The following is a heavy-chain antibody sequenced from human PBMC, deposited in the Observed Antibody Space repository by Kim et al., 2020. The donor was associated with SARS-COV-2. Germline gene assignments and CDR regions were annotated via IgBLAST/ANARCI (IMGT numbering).Heavy chain of an antibody. CDR2: ISYDGSNK. J-gene: IGHJ2*01. CDR1: GFTFSSYG. D-gene: IGHD3-16*01. Sequence: GGSLRLSCAASGFTFSSYGMHWVRQAPGKGLEWVAVISYDGSNKYYADSVKGRFTISRDNSKNTLYLQMNSLRAEDTAVYYCAKDQLITFDWYFDLWGRGTLVTVSS. CDR3: AKDQLITFDWYFDL. V-gene: IGHV3-30*18.